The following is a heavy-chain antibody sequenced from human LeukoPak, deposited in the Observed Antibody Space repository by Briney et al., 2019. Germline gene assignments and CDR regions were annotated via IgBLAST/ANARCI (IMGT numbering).Heavy chain of an antibody. V-gene: IGHV3-23*01. D-gene: IGHD6-19*01. Sequence: GGSLRLSCAASGFTFSSFEMNWVRQAPGKGLEWVSAISGSGGSTYYADSVKGRFTISRDNSKNTLYLQMNSLRAEDTAVYYCAKDHGSGWYYYYYGMDVWGKGTTVTVSS. J-gene: IGHJ6*04. CDR2: ISGSGGST. CDR3: AKDHGSGWYYYYYGMDV. CDR1: GFTFSSFE.